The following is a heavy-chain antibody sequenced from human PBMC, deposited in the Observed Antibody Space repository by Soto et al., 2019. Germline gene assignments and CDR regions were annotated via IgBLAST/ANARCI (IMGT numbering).Heavy chain of an antibody. Sequence: SETLSLTCTVSGDSIISSNYYWAWIRQSPGKGLEWIGNMYYSGSTYYNLSLKKQVTMSVDTSKNQFSLKISSMTATNASDYNCARIVVIPAAPDYYNYYGVDVWGQGTTVTVS. CDR2: MYYSGST. D-gene: IGHD2-2*01. J-gene: IGHJ6*02. CDR1: GDSIISSNYY. V-gene: IGHV4-39*01. CDR3: ARIVVIPAAPDYYNYYGVDV.